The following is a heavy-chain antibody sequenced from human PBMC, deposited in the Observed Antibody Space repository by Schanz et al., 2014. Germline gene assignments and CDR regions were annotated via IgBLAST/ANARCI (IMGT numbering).Heavy chain of an antibody. V-gene: IGHV3-23*04. Sequence: EVQLVESGGGLVQPGGSLRLSCAASGFTFSDHYMDWVRQAPGKGLEWVSAISGSGGSTYYADSVKGRFTISRDNSKNTLYLQMNSLRAEDTAVYYCAKARRKSNCSGGRCFHYSYYGMDVWGQGTTVTVSS. J-gene: IGHJ6*02. D-gene: IGHD2-15*01. CDR3: AKARRKSNCSGGRCFHYSYYGMDV. CDR1: GFTFSDHY. CDR2: ISGSGGST.